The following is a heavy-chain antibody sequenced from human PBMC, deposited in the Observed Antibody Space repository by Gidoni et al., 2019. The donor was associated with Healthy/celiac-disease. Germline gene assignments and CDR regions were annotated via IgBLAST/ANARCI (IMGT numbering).Heavy chain of an antibody. CDR1: GFTFSSYG. D-gene: IGHD1-26*01. V-gene: IGHV3-30*18. CDR3: AKDKGGADY. J-gene: IGHJ4*02. Sequence: QVQLVESGGGVVQPGRSLRLSCAAPGFTFSSYGMHWVRQAPGKGLEWVAVISYDGSNKYYADSVKGRFTISRDNSKNTLYLQMNSLRAEDTAVYYCAKDKGGADYWGQGTLVTVSS. CDR2: ISYDGSNK.